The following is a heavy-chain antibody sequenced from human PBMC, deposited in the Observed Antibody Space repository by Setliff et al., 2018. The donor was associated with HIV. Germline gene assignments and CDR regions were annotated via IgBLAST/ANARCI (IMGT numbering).Heavy chain of an antibody. CDR2: IYTSGIT. D-gene: IGHD6-19*01. CDR1: GASTNAYF. V-gene: IGHV4-4*07. Sequence: PSETLSLTCNVSGASTNAYFLSWVRHPAGKGLEWIGHIYTSGITNNNPSLKSRVTMSLDTSKEQFSLRLRSVTAADTALYYCAREPSPSQWQPLYFDVWGRGILVTVSS. J-gene: IGHJ4*02. CDR3: AREPSPSQWQPLYFDV.